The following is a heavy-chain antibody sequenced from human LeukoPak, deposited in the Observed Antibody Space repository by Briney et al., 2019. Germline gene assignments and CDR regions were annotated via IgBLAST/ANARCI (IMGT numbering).Heavy chain of an antibody. CDR3: ARDLVHGYDFWSGKEFDY. Sequence: GASVKVSCKASGYTFTGYYMHWVRQAPGQGLECWGWINPNSGGTNYAQKFQGRVTMTRDTSISTAYMELSRLRSDDTAVYYCARDLVHGYDFWSGKEFDYWGQGTLVTVSS. V-gene: IGHV1-2*02. J-gene: IGHJ4*02. D-gene: IGHD3-3*01. CDR1: GYTFTGYY. CDR2: INPNSGGT.